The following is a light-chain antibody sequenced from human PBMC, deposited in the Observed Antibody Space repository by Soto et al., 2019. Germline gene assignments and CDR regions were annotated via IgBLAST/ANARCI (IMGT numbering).Light chain of an antibody. V-gene: IGLV4-69*01. J-gene: IGLJ3*02. CDR1: SGHSSYA. CDR3: QTWGTGRV. CDR2: LNSDGSH. Sequence: QLVLIQSPSASASLGASVKLTCTLSSGHSSYAIAWHQQQPEKGPRYLMKLNSDGSHSKGDGIPDRFSGSSSGAERYLTISSLQSEDEADYYCQTWGTGRVFGGATKVTVL.